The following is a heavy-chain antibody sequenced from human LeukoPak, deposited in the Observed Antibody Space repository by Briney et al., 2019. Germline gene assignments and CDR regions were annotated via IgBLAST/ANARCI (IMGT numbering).Heavy chain of an antibody. D-gene: IGHD6-19*01. CDR3: ARDGAYSSGWSVDRWDYYGMDV. Sequence: SETLSLTCTVSGGSISSYYWSWIRQPPGKGLEWIGYIYYSGSTNHNPSLKSRVTISVDTSKNQFSLKLSSVTAADTAVYYCARDGAYSSGWSVDRWDYYGMDVWGKGTTVTVSS. V-gene: IGHV4-59*01. J-gene: IGHJ6*04. CDR2: IYYSGST. CDR1: GGSISSYY.